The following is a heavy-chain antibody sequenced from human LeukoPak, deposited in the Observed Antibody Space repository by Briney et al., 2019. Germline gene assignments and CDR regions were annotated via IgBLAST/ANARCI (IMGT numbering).Heavy chain of an antibody. V-gene: IGHV3-43*01. D-gene: IGHD4-17*01. J-gene: IGHJ4*02. CDR2: ISWDGGST. Sequence: GGSLRLSCAASGFTFDDYTMHWVRQAPGKGLEWVSLISWDGGSTYYADSVKGRFTISRDNSKNSLYLQMNSLRTEDTALYYCAKDIGYGDYDSRGYFDYWGQGTLVTVSS. CDR1: GFTFDDYT. CDR3: AKDIGYGDYDSRGYFDY.